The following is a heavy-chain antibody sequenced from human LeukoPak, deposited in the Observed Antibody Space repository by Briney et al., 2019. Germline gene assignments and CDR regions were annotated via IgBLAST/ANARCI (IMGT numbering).Heavy chain of an antibody. CDR1: GFTFSNAW. V-gene: IGHV3-15*01. D-gene: IGHD6-13*01. J-gene: IGHJ4*02. CDR3: TTDRAAAGEDSGDY. CDR2: IRSKTDGGTT. Sequence: GRSLRLPCAASGFTFSNAWMSWVRQAPGKGLEWVGRIRSKTDGGTTDYAAPVKGRFTISRDDSKNTLYLQMNSLKTEDTAVYYCTTDRAAAGEDSGDYWGQGTLVTVSS.